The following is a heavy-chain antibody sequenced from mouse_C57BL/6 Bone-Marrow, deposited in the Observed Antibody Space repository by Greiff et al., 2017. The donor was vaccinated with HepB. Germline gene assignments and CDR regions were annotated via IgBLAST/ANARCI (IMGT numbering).Heavy chain of an antibody. J-gene: IGHJ3*01. Sequence: EVQLQESGPGLVKPSQSLSLTCSVTGYSITSGYYWNWIRQFPGNKLEWMGYISYDGSNKYNPSLKNRISITRDTSKNQFFLKLNSVTTVDTATYYCARDSNFWCAYWGQGTLVTVSA. D-gene: IGHD2-5*01. V-gene: IGHV3-6*01. CDR2: ISYDGSN. CDR1: GYSITSGYY. CDR3: ARDSNFWCAY.